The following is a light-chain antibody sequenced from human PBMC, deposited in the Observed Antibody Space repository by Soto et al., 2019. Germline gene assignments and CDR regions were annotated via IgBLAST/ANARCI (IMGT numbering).Light chain of an antibody. Sequence: EIALTQSPGTLSLSPGERATLSCRASQSVSSSYVAWYQQKPGQTPRLVIYVASTRATGTPDRFSGSGSGTDFPLTISGREAEDFAVYFCLQFGISPYPFGQGTKLEV. V-gene: IGKV3-20*01. CDR1: QSVSSSY. CDR2: VAS. CDR3: LQFGISPYP. J-gene: IGKJ2*01.